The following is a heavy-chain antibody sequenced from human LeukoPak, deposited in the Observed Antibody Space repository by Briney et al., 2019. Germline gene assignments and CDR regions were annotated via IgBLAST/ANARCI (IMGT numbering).Heavy chain of an antibody. Sequence: PGGSLRLSCAASGFTFSSYEMNWVRQAPGKGLEWVSYISSSGSTIYYADSVKGRFTISRDNAKNSLYLKMNSLSAEDKDVSYCARDPRSSRSGWYGTGGYFDYWGQGTLVTVSS. J-gene: IGHJ4*02. CDR3: ARDPRSSRSGWYGTGGYFDY. CDR1: GFTFSSYE. V-gene: IGHV3-48*03. CDR2: ISSSGSTI. D-gene: IGHD6-19*01.